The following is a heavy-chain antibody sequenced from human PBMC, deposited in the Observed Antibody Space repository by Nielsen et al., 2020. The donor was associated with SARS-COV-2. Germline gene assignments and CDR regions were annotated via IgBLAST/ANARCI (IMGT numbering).Heavy chain of an antibody. J-gene: IGHJ4*01. V-gene: IGHV3-66*01. CDR1: GFVVSSNY. CDR2: IYSGGST. D-gene: IGHD6-13*01. Sequence: GGSLRLSCAASGFVVSSNYLTWVRQAPGKGLEWVSVIYSGGSTYYADSVKGRFTISRDNSKNTLYLQMNSLRAEDTAVYFCARALFSAAGTLGYWGHGTLDTVSA. CDR3: ARALFSAAGTLGY.